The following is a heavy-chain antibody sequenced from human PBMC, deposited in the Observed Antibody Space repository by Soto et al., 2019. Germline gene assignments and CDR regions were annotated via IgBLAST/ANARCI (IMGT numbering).Heavy chain of an antibody. CDR3: AREGTVTTAIDY. CDR1: GFTFSSYG. CDR2: IWYDGSNK. Sequence: PGGSLRLSCAASGFTFSSYGMHWVRQAPGKGLEWVAVIWYDGSNKYYADSVKGRFTISRDNSKNTLYLQMNSLRAEDTAVYYCAREGTVTTAIDYWGQGTLVTVSS. D-gene: IGHD4-17*01. V-gene: IGHV3-33*01. J-gene: IGHJ4*02.